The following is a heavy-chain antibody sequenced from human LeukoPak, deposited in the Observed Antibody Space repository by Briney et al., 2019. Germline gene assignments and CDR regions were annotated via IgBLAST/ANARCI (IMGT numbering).Heavy chain of an antibody. D-gene: IGHD1-26*01. J-gene: IGHJ4*02. CDR1: GFTFSSFG. V-gene: IGHV3-30*02. CDR3: AKADGGAITGRALDY. Sequence: GGSLRLSCAASGFTFSSFGMHWVRQAPGKGLEWVAFIGHYGNNKYDADSVKGRFTISRDNSKNTLYLQMNSLRPEDTAMYYCAKADGGAITGRALDYWGQGTLVTVSS. CDR2: IGHYGNNK.